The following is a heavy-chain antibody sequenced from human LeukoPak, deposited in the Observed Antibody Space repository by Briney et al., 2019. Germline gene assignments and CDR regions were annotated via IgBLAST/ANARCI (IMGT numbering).Heavy chain of an antibody. Sequence: QPGGSLRLSCAASGFTFSSYWMYWVRQAPGKGLVWVSRINSDGSSTSNADSVKGRFTISGDNAKNTLYLQMNSLRAEDTAVYYCARDGYNYYMDVWGKGTTVTVSS. V-gene: IGHV3-74*01. CDR1: GFTFSSYW. CDR2: INSDGSST. J-gene: IGHJ6*03. CDR3: ARDGYNYYMDV.